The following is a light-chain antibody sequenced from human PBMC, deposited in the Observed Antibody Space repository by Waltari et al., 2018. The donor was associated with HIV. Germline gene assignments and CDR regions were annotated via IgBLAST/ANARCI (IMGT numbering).Light chain of an antibody. CDR3: SSYAGSNNPYV. J-gene: IGLJ1*01. V-gene: IGLV2-8*01. CDR1: SSDLGAYNY. Sequence: QTALTQPPSASGSPGQSVTISCTGTSSDLGAYNYVSWYQQHPDKAPKLMIYDVSKRPSGVPVRFSGSKSCNTASLTVSGLQAEDEADYYCSSYAGSNNPYVFGTGTKVTVL. CDR2: DVS.